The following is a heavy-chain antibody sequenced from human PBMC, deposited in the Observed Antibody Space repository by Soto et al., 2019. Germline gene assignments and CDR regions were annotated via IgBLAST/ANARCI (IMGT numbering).Heavy chain of an antibody. Sequence: GGSLRLSCAASGFTFSSYDMHWVRQATGKGLEWVSAIGTAGDTYYPGSVKGRFTISRENAKNSLYLQMNSLRAGDTAVYYCAREGYCSGGSYYYYYGMDVWGQGTTVTVSS. J-gene: IGHJ6*02. D-gene: IGHD2-15*01. CDR2: IGTAGDT. CDR1: GFTFSSYD. V-gene: IGHV3-13*01. CDR3: AREGYCSGGSYYYYYGMDV.